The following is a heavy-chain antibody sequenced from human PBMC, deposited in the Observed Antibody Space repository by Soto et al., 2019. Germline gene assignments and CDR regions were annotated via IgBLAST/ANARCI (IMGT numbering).Heavy chain of an antibody. D-gene: IGHD2-21*02. V-gene: IGHV2-5*02. CDR2: IYWDGDR. CDR1: GFSLSTGGMG. J-gene: IGHJ6*02. Sequence: SGPKLVNPTQTLTLTCTFSGFSLSTGGMGVGWIRQPPGKALEWLALIYWDGDRRYSPSLMNRLTIAKDTSKNQVVLTMTNMDPVDTATYYCVHSRCGGDCLQSYPSHYYYGMDIWGQGTTVTVSS. CDR3: VHSRCGGDCLQSYPSHYYYGMDI.